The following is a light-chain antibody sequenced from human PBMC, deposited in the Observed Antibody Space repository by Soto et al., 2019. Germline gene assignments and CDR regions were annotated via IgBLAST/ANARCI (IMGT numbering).Light chain of an antibody. Sequence: QSVLTQPPSVSGAPGQRVTISCTGSSSNIGTGYDVHWYQQLPGTAPKLLIFGDRNRPSGVPDRFSGSKSGTSASLASTGLQAEDEAHYYCQSYDSSLRGSVFGGGTKLTVL. CDR3: QSYDSSLRGSV. CDR1: SSNIGTGYD. CDR2: GDR. V-gene: IGLV1-40*01. J-gene: IGLJ2*01.